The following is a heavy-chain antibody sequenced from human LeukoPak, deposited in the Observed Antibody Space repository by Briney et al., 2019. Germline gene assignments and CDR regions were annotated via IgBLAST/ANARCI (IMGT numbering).Heavy chain of an antibody. J-gene: IGHJ5*02. V-gene: IGHV4-4*09. D-gene: IGHD4-23*01. CDR2: IYTSGST. CDR3: ARQGANYGGNWFDP. CDR1: GGSISSYY. Sequence: SETLSLTCTVSGGSISSYYWSWIRQPPGKGLEWIGYIYTSGSTNYNPSLKSRVTISVDTSKNRFSLKLSSVTAADTAVYYCARQGANYGGNWFDPWGQGTLVTVSS.